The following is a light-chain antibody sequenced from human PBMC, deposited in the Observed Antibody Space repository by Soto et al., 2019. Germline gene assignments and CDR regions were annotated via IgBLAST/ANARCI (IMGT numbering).Light chain of an antibody. CDR2: LAS. Sequence: DVVLTQSPVTLAVTPGEPASISCRSSLSLLHPNGNTFLHWYFQKPGQSPQLLIYLASKRASGVPDRFSGSGSGTDYTLTISSLEAEDAGIYYCMQSLQSPPTFGGGTKVDMK. J-gene: IGKJ4*01. CDR3: MQSLQSPPT. CDR1: LSLLHPNGNTF. V-gene: IGKV2-28*01.